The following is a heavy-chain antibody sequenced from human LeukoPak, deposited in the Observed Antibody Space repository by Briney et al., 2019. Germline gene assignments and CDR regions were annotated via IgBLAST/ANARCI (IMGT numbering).Heavy chain of an antibody. J-gene: IGHJ3*02. D-gene: IGHD3-22*01. Sequence: GGSLRLSCAASGFTFSSYAMSWVRQAPGKGLEWVSVISGSGGSTYYADSVKGRFTISRDNSKNTLHLQMNSLRAEDTAVYYCAKDAKPYYYDSSGYYYAGAFDIWGQGTMVTASS. CDR3: AKDAKPYYYDSSGYYYAGAFDI. V-gene: IGHV3-23*01. CDR1: GFTFSSYA. CDR2: ISGSGGST.